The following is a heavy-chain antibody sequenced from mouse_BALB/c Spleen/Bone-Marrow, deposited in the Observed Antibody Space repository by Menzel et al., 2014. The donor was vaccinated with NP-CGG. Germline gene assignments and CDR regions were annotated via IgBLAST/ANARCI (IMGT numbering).Heavy chain of an antibody. V-gene: IGHV7-1*02. D-gene: IGHD2-10*02. CDR2: SRNKAKYYTT. CDR3: ARDVGYGNYFVY. Sequence: DVMLVESGGGLVQPGDSLRLSCATSGFTFSDFYMEWVRQPPGKRLEWIAASRNKAKYYTTEYSASVKGRFIVSRDTSQSVLYLQMNALRAEDTAIYYCARDVGYGNYFVYWGPGTLVTVSA. J-gene: IGHJ3*01. CDR1: GFTFSDFY.